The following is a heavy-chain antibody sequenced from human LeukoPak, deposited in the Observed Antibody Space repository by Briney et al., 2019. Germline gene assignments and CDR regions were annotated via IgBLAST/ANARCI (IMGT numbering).Heavy chain of an antibody. V-gene: IGHV4-59*01. CDR3: ASPVRDY. CDR2: IYYIGSS. CDR1: GGSISSYY. J-gene: IGHJ4*02. Sequence: SETLSLTCTVCGGSISSYYCRWIREPPGKGVEGGGYIYYIGSSNYNPSLKRRVNISVDTSKNQFSLKLSSVTAADTAVYYCASPVRDYWGQGTLVTVSS. D-gene: IGHD6-6*01.